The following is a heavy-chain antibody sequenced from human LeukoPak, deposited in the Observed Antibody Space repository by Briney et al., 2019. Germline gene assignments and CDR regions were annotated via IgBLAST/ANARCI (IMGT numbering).Heavy chain of an antibody. CDR2: IYHSGST. CDR3: ARDRNLGYRSYYYGMDV. V-gene: IGHV4-30-2*01. J-gene: IGHJ6*02. D-gene: IGHD2-15*01. CDR1: VGSISSGGYS. Sequence: SDTLSLTCAVSVGSISSGGYSWSWIRQPPGKGLEWIGYIYHSGSTYYNPSLKSRVTISVDRSKNQFSLKLSSVTAADTAVYYCARDRNLGYRSYYYGMDVWGQGTTVTVSS.